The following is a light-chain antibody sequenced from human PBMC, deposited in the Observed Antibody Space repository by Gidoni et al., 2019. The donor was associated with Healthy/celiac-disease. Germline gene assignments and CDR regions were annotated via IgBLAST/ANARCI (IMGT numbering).Light chain of an antibody. CDR2: AAS. J-gene: IGKJ1*01. V-gene: IGKV1-39*01. Sequence: DIQMTQSPSSLSASVGDRVTITCRASQSIRSYVNWYHQKPGKSPKLLIYAASSLQSGVPSRFSCSGSGTDFTLTISSLQPEEFATYYCQQSYSTPWTFXXXTKVEIK. CDR3: QQSYSTPWT. CDR1: QSIRSY.